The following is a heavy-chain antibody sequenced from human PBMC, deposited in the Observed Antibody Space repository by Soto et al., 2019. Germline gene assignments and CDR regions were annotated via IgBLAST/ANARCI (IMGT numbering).Heavy chain of an antibody. Sequence: QVQLVQSGAEVKKPGSSVKVSCKASGGTFSSYAITWVRQSPGQGLEWLGGISPIVGTANYAQKFQARVTITADESTSTAYMELRSLRSEDTAVYYCARDRGPSSGYYPYWFDPWGQGTLVTVSS. V-gene: IGHV1-69*12. CDR3: ARDRGPSSGYYPYWFDP. CDR1: GGTFSSYA. J-gene: IGHJ5*02. D-gene: IGHD3-22*01. CDR2: ISPIVGTA.